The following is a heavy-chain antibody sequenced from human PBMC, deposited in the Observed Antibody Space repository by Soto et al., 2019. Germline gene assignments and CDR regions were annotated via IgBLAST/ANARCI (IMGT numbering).Heavy chain of an antibody. D-gene: IGHD3-22*01. V-gene: IGHV3-15*07. CDR3: TTDSYSTIIIVRFDY. CDR1: GFTFSNAW. CDR2: IKSKTDGGTT. Sequence: GGSLRLSCAASGFTFSNAWINWVRQAPGKGLEWVGRIKSKTDGGTTDYAEPVKGRFAISRDDSNNMVYLQMNSLKIEDMAVYYFTTDSYSTIIIVRFDYWGHGTLVTVSS. J-gene: IGHJ4*01.